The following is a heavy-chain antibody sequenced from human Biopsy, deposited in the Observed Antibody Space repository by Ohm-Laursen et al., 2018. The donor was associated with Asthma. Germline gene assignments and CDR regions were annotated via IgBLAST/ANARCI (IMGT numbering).Heavy chain of an antibody. CDR3: ARHDHRWDTYADF. V-gene: IGHV4-39*01. Sequence: SDTLSLTWTVSGGSMSSSSYYWGWIRQPPGKGLEWMGSISYTGSAYHNPSLKSRVTISVDTSKNHFSLKPSSVTAADTAVYYCARHDHRWDTYADFWGQGTLVTVSS. J-gene: IGHJ4*02. CDR1: GGSMSSSSYY. CDR2: ISYTGSA. D-gene: IGHD2-2*01.